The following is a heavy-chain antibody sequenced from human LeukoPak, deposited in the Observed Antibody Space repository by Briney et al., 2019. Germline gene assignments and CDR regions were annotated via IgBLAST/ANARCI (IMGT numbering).Heavy chain of an antibody. V-gene: IGHV4-59*08. CDR3: AGLLGYFYHYMDV. CDR2: IYYSGST. Sequence: SETLSLTCTVSGGSISSYYWSWIRQPPGKGLEWIGYIYYSGSTNYNPSLKSRVTISVDTSKNQFSLKLNSVTAADTAVYYCAGLLGYFYHYMDVWGKGTTVTVSS. CDR1: GGSISSYY. J-gene: IGHJ6*03.